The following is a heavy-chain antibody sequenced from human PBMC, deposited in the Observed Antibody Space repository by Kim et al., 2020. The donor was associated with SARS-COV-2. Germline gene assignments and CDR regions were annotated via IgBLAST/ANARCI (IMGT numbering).Heavy chain of an antibody. CDR2: ISGDGGST. CDR3: VFHGSGWHDGDY. D-gene: IGHD6-19*01. V-gene: IGHV3-43*02. CDR1: GFTFDDYA. J-gene: IGHJ4*02. Sequence: GGSLRLSCGASGFTFDDYAMHWVRQAPGKGLEWVSLISGDGGSTYYADSVKGRFTISRDNSKNSLYLQMNSLRTEDTALYYCVFHGSGWHDGDYWGQGTLVTVSS.